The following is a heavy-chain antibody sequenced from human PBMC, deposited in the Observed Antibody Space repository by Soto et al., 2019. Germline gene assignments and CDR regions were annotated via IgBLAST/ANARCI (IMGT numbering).Heavy chain of an antibody. Sequence: GGSLRLSCAASGFTFSNYAVTWVRQAPGKGLEWVSTISGSGGSTYYADSVKGRFTISRDNSKNTLYLQMNSLRAEDTALYYCARHRYYEGSVPGYGMDVWGQGTTVTVSS. CDR2: ISGSGGST. CDR3: ARHRYYEGSVPGYGMDV. V-gene: IGHV3-23*01. CDR1: GFTFSNYA. J-gene: IGHJ6*02. D-gene: IGHD3-16*01.